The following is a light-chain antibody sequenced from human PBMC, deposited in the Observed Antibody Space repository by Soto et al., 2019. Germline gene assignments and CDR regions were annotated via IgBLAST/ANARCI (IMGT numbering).Light chain of an antibody. CDR2: GAS. V-gene: IGKV3-20*01. J-gene: IGKJ2*01. Sequence: IVLTQSPGTLSLSPGERATLSCRASQSLSSSSYLAWYQQKPGQAPRLLIYGASSRATGIPDRFSGSGSATDFTLTISRLEPEDFAVYYCRQYGSSPSYTFGQGTKLEIK. CDR1: QSLSSSSY. CDR3: RQYGSSPSYT.